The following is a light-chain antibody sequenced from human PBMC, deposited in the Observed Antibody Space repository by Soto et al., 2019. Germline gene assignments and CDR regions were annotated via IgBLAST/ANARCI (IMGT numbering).Light chain of an antibody. J-gene: IGKJ5*01. CDR2: DAS. Sequence: EIVLTQSPGTLSLSPGERTTISCRASQSVRTYLAWYQVKPGQAPRLLIYDASSRASGVPARFSGSGSGTDFTLTISSLEPEDFALYSCQQRNSWPPITVGQGTRLEIK. CDR3: QQRNSWPPIT. V-gene: IGKV3-11*01. CDR1: QSVRTY.